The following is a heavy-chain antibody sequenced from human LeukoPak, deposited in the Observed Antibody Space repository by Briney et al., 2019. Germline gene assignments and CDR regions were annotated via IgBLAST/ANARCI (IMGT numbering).Heavy chain of an antibody. V-gene: IGHV3-30*01. CDR2: ISYDGSNK. Sequence: LSLTCTVSGGSISSSSYYWGWVRQAPGKGLEWVAVISYDGSNKYYADSVKGRFTISRDNSKNTLYLQMNSLRAEDTAVYYCARVSGTSGWYGCYDYWGQGTLVTVSS. J-gene: IGHJ4*02. CDR3: ARVSGTSGWYGCYDY. CDR1: GGSISSSSYY. D-gene: IGHD6-19*01.